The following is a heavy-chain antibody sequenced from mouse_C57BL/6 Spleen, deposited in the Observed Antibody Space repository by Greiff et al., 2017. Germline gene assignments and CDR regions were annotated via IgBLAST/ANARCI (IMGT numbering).Heavy chain of an antibody. CDR2: IDPSDSYT. CDR1: GYTFTSYW. J-gene: IGHJ3*01. Sequence: QVQLQQPGAELVMPGASVKLSCKASGYTFTSYWMHWVKQRPGQGLEWIGEIDPSDSYTNYKQKFKGKSTLTVDKSSSTSYMQLSSLTSEDSAVYYGSRHGSSFSWFAYWGQGTLVTVSA. D-gene: IGHD1-1*01. CDR3: SRHGSSFSWFAY. V-gene: IGHV1-69*01.